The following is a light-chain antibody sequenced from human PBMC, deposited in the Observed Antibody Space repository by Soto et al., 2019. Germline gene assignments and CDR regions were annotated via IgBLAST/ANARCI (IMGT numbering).Light chain of an antibody. V-gene: IGKV1-39*01. Sequence: DIQMTQSPSSLSASIGDRVTITCRASQSISSHLNWYQHKPGIAPKLLIYAASTLRTGVPSRFSGSGSGRDFTLTISSLQPEDFATYYCQQSYSTPPTFGQGTKVEI. J-gene: IGKJ1*01. CDR1: QSISSH. CDR3: QQSYSTPPT. CDR2: AAS.